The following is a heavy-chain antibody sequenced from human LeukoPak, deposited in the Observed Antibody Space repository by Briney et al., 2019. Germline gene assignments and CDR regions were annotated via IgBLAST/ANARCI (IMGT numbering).Heavy chain of an antibody. Sequence: PSETLSLTCAVYGGSFSGYYWSWIRQPPGKGLEWIGEINHSGSTNYNPSLKSRVTIAVDTSKNQFSLKLSSVTAADTAVYYCARQYYYESSGFHDAFDIWGQGTMVTVSS. CDR3: ARQYYYESSGFHDAFDI. CDR1: GGSFSGYY. J-gene: IGHJ3*02. D-gene: IGHD3-22*01. V-gene: IGHV4-34*01. CDR2: INHSGST.